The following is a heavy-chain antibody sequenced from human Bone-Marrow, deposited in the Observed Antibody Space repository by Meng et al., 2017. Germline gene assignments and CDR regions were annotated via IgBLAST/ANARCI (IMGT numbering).Heavy chain of an antibody. Sequence: ASVKVSCKPSGYNFPDYYIHWVRRAPGQGLEWMGRINPKSGDTHYAQKFQARVTMTGDTSISTAYMELSGLRSEDTAVYYCATGVPIAAAGTRNLYYYYYGMDVWGQGTTVTVSS. CDR3: ATGVPIAAAGTRNLYYYYYGMDV. J-gene: IGHJ6*02. V-gene: IGHV1-2*06. CDR1: GYNFPDYY. D-gene: IGHD6-13*01. CDR2: INPKSGDT.